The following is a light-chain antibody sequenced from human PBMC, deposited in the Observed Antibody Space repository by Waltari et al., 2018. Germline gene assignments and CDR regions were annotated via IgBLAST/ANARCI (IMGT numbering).Light chain of an antibody. J-gene: IGKJ1*01. CDR1: QRVTRA. CDR2: GAS. CDR3: QHYLRLPVT. V-gene: IGKV3-20*01. Sequence: EIVLTQSPGTLSLSPGESATLSCRTSQRVTRALAWYQQKPVQAPRLLIYGASNRATGIPDRFSGRGSGTDFSLTISSLEPEDFAVYYCQHYLRLPVTFGQGTKVEVK.